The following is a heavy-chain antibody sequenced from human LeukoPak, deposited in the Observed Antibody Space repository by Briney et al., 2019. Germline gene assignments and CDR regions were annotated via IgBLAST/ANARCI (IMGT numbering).Heavy chain of an antibody. CDR1: GLTVSSYS. Sequence: PGGSLRLSCVASGLTVSSYSMNWVRQAPGKGLEWVSYISSSSSTIYYADSVKGRFTISRDNAKNSLYLQMNSLRDEDTAVYYCARDLEGYDFWSGYLVLGSWGQGTLVTVSS. CDR3: ARDLEGYDFWSGYLVLGS. CDR2: ISSSSSTI. V-gene: IGHV3-48*02. D-gene: IGHD3-3*01. J-gene: IGHJ4*02.